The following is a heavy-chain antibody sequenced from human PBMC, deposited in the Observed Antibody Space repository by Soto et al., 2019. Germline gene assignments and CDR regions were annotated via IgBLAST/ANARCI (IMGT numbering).Heavy chain of an antibody. V-gene: IGHV3-11*06. CDR3: ASGPPIAVAGASDY. CDR2: ISSSSSYT. D-gene: IGHD6-19*01. J-gene: IGHJ4*02. CDR1: GFTFTDYY. Sequence: GGSLRLSCAGSGFTFTDYYMSWIRQAPGKGLEWVSYISSSSSYTNYADSVKGRFTISRDNAKNSLYLQMNSLRAEDTAVYYWASGPPIAVAGASDYWGQGTLVTVSS.